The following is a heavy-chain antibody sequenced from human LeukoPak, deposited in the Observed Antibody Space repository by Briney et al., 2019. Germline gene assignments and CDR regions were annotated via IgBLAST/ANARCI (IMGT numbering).Heavy chain of an antibody. CDR1: GGSISSGSYY. CDR3: AREGCSGGSCTGY. D-gene: IGHD2-15*01. V-gene: IGHV4-61*02. CDR2: IYTSGST. J-gene: IGHJ4*02. Sequence: PSETLSLTCTASGGSISSGSYYWSWIRQPAGKGLEWIGRIYTSGSTNYNPSLKSRVTISVDTSKNQFSLKLSSVTAADTAVYYCAREGCSGGSCTGYWGQGTLVTVSS.